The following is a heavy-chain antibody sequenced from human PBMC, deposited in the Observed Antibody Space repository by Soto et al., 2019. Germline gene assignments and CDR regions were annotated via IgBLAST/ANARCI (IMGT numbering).Heavy chain of an antibody. V-gene: IGHV4-34*01. Sequence: PSETLSLTCAVYGGSFSGYYWSWIRQPPGKGLEWIGEINHSGSTNYNPSLKSRVTISVDTSKNQFSLKLSSVTAADTAVYYCARAWKGHFDYWGQGTLVTVSS. J-gene: IGHJ4*02. CDR3: ARAWKGHFDY. CDR2: INHSGST. D-gene: IGHD1-1*01. CDR1: GGSFSGYY.